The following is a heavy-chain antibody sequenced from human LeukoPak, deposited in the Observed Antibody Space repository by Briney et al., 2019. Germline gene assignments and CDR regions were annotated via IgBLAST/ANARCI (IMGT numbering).Heavy chain of an antibody. D-gene: IGHD6-19*01. CDR2: ISSSSSYI. CDR3: AREARSTIAVLYYFDY. V-gene: IGHV3-21*01. Sequence: GGSLRLSCAASGFTFSSYSMNWVRQAPWKGLEWVSSISSSSSYIYYADSVKGRFTISRDNAKNSLYLQMNSLRAEDTAVYYCAREARSTIAVLYYFDYWGQGTLVTVSS. CDR1: GFTFSSYS. J-gene: IGHJ4*02.